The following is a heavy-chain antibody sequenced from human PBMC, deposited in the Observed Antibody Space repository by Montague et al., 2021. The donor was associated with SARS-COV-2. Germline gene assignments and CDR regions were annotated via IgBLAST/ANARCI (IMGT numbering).Heavy chain of an antibody. V-gene: IGHV2-5*02. CDR2: IYWDDDE. J-gene: IGHJ5*02. CDR1: GISLSTSGVG. D-gene: IGHD3-10*01. Sequence: PALVKPTQTLTLTCTFSGISLSTSGVGVAWIRQPPGKALEWLALIYWDDDERYSPSMRSRLTITKDTSENLVVLRMTNMDPMDTATYYCAPLGFDSRSYYTPHNWFDPWGQGILATVSS. CDR3: APLGFDSRSYYTPHNWFDP.